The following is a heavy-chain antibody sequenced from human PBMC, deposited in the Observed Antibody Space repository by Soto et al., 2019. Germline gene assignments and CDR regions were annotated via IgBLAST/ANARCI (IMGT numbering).Heavy chain of an antibody. J-gene: IGHJ5*02. CDR1: GGTFSSYA. CDR2: IIPIFGTA. Sequence: SVKGSCKASGGTFSSYAISWVRQAPGQGLEWMGGIIPIFGTANYAQKFQGRVTMTRDISTATAYMELSSLRSDDTATYYCARMATFGSLNWFDPWGQGTLVTVSS. V-gene: IGHV1-69*05. CDR3: ARMATFGSLNWFDP. D-gene: IGHD3-16*01.